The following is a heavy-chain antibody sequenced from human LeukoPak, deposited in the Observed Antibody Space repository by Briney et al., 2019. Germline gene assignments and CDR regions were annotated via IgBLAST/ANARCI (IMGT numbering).Heavy chain of an antibody. CDR3: ARVTAVTVYGTIDY. CDR2: INDSGST. V-gene: IGHV4-34*01. Sequence: PSETLSLTGAVYGGSFSGYYWSWIRQPPGKGLEWIGEINDSGSTNYNPSLKSRVTISIDTSKNQFSLKLSSVTAADTAVYYCARVTAVTVYGTIDYWGQGTLVTVSS. J-gene: IGHJ4*02. D-gene: IGHD5/OR15-5a*01. CDR1: GGSFSGYY.